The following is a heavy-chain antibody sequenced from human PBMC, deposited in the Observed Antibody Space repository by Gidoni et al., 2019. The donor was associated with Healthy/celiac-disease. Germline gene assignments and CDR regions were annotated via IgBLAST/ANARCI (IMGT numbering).Heavy chain of an antibody. CDR3: ARDGRGCSGGSCYLDY. Sequence: QVQLVQYGSEVKNPGSSVKVSCKASGGTFSSYAISWVRQAPGQGLGWMGGITPIVGTANYAQKFQGRGTMNEDESTSTAYMELSSLRSEDTAVYYCARDGRGCSGGSCYLDYWGQGTLVTVSS. V-gene: IGHV1-69*01. CDR2: ITPIVGTA. D-gene: IGHD2-15*01. CDR1: GGTFSSYA. J-gene: IGHJ4*02.